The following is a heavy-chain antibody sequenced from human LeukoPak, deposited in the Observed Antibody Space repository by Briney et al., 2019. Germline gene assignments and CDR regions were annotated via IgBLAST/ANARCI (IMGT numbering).Heavy chain of an antibody. V-gene: IGHV3-30*03. CDR1: GFTFSTYG. Sequence: GGSLRLTCAASGFTFSTYGMHWVRQAPGKGLEWVAVISYDGSNKYFADSVKGRFTISRDNSNNTLYLQMNSLRAEDTAVYYCARGCGSGWGKDYWGQGTLVTVSS. J-gene: IGHJ4*02. CDR2: ISYDGSNK. CDR3: ARGCGSGWGKDY. D-gene: IGHD6-19*01.